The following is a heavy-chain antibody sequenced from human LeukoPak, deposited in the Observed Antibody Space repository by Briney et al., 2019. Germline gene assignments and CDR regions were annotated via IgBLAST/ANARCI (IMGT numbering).Heavy chain of an antibody. J-gene: IGHJ5*02. Sequence: SETLSLTCTVSGGSISSYYWSGIRQPPGKGLEWIGYIYYSGSTNYNPSLKSRVTISVDTSKNQFSLKLSSVTAADTAVYYCARDIVGATFGFDPWGQGTLVTVSS. CDR3: ARDIVGATFGFDP. V-gene: IGHV4-59*01. CDR2: IYYSGST. D-gene: IGHD1-26*01. CDR1: GGSISSYY.